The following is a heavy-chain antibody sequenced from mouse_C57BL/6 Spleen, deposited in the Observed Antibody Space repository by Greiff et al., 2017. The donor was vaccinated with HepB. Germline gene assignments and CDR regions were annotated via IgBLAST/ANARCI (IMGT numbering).Heavy chain of an antibody. CDR2: IYPGDGDT. CDR3: ARSRFYGSRSYWYFDV. CDR1: GYAFSSYW. J-gene: IGHJ1*03. V-gene: IGHV1-80*01. Sequence: QVQLQQSGAELVKPGASVKISCKASGYAFSSYWMNWVKQRPGKGLEWIGQIYPGDGDTNYNGKFKGKATLTADKSSSTAYMQLSSLTSEDSAVYFAARSRFYGSRSYWYFDVWGTGTSVTVSS. D-gene: IGHD1-1*01.